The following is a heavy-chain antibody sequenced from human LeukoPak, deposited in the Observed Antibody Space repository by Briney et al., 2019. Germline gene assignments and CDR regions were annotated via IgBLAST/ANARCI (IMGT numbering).Heavy chain of an antibody. D-gene: IGHD2-15*01. Sequence: SETLSLTCTVSGGSISSGSYYWSWIRQPAGKGLEWIGRIYTSGSTNYNPSLKSRVTISVDTSKNQFSLKLSSVTAADTAVYYCARDLAYCSGGSCYQNYFDYWGQGTLVTVSS. V-gene: IGHV4-61*02. CDR1: GGSISSGSYY. CDR2: IYTSGST. CDR3: ARDLAYCSGGSCYQNYFDY. J-gene: IGHJ4*02.